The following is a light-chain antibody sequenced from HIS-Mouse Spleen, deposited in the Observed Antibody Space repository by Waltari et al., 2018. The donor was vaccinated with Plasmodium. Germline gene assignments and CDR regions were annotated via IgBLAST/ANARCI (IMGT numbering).Light chain of an antibody. CDR2: DVS. J-gene: IGLJ1*01. CDR3: SSYTSSSTLNYV. Sequence: QSALTQPASVSGSPGQSITISCPGTSRDVGGYNYVAWYQQHPGKAPKLMIYDVSNRPSGVSKRFSGSKSGNTASLTISGLQAEDEADYYCSSYTSSSTLNYVFGTGTKVTVL. CDR1: SRDVGGYNY. V-gene: IGLV2-14*03.